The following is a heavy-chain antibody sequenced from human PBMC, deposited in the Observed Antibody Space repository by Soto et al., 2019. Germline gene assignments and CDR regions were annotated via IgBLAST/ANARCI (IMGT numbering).Heavy chain of an antibody. D-gene: IGHD3-22*01. Sequence: ATVTVSYKASGYTFTSYPLHWVRQAPGQGLEWMGWINAGNGDTKYSQKFKGRVTITRDTSAITAYMELSTLRSADTAVYYSASHWYHFDRSGPGDYCSQGTRVTVSS. V-gene: IGHV1-3*01. CDR3: ASHWYHFDRSGPGDY. J-gene: IGHJ4*02. CDR2: INAGNGDT. CDR1: GYTFTSYP.